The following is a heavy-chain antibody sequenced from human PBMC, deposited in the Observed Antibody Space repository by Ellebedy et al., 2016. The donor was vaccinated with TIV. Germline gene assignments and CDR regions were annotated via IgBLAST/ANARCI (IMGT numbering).Heavy chain of an antibody. Sequence: PGGSLRLSCAASGFSFSDYAMSWVRQAPGKGLEWVSTISSTGSRTYYTNSVEGRFIISRDISKRALYLQMNSLRAEDTAVYYCAKGRGGGSDSSAPRYYFDSWGLGTLVTVSS. V-gene: IGHV3-23*01. CDR1: GFSFSDYA. CDR2: ISSTGSRT. CDR3: AKGRGGGSDSSAPRYYFDS. J-gene: IGHJ4*02. D-gene: IGHD6-19*01.